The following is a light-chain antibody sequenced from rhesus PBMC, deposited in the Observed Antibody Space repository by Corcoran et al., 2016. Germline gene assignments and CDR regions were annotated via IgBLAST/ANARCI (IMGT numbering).Light chain of an antibody. CDR1: QGISSY. CDR3: LQHNSYPYS. Sequence: DIQMTQSPSSLSASVGDTVTITCRASQGISSYVNWFQQKPGKAPKLLIYAASSLESGVPSRFSGSGSGTDFTLTITSLQPEDFAVYDCLQHNSYPYSFSQGTKVEIK. V-gene: IGKV1-28*03. CDR2: AAS. J-gene: IGKJ2*01.